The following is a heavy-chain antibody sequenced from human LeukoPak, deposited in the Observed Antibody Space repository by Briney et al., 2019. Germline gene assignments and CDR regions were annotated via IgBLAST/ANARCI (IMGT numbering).Heavy chain of an antibody. Sequence: GGSLRLSCAASGFTFSGYAMTWVRQAPGKGLEWVSGISGSGGNTYYANSVKGRFTISRDNSKSTLYLRMNNLGAEDTALYYCAKCMAEPGTCYFDNWGRGTLVTVSS. V-gene: IGHV3-23*01. D-gene: IGHD6-13*01. CDR1: GFTFSGYA. J-gene: IGHJ4*03. CDR2: ISGSGGNT. CDR3: AKCMAEPGTCYFDN.